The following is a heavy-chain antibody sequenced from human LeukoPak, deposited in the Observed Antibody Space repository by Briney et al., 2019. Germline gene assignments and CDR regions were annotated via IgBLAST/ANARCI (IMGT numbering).Heavy chain of an antibody. J-gene: IGHJ4*02. Sequence: SQTLSLTCTVSGGSISSGSYYWSWIRQPAGKGLEWIGRIYTSGSTNYNPSLKSRVTISVDTSKNQFSLKLSSVTAADTAVYYCAREAGYFDYWGQGTLVTVSS. V-gene: IGHV4-61*02. CDR2: IYTSGST. CDR3: AREAGYFDY. CDR1: GGSISSGSYY.